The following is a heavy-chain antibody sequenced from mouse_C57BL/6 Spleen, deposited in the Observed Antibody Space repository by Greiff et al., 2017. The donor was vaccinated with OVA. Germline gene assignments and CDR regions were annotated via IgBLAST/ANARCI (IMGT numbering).Heavy chain of an antibody. J-gene: IGHJ4*01. CDR3: ARSGTRLYYAMDY. D-gene: IGHD4-1*01. CDR2: IWSDGST. CDR1: GFSLTSYG. Sequence: QVQLQQSGPGLVAPSQSLSITCTVSGFSLTSYGVHWVRQPPGKGLEWLVVIWSDGSTTYNSALKSRLSISKDNSKSQVFLKMNSLQTDDTAMYYCARSGTRLYYAMDYWGQGTSVTVSS. V-gene: IGHV2-6*03.